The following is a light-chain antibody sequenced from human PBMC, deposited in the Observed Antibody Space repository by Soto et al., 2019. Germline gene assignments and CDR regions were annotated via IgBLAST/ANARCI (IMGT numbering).Light chain of an antibody. CDR3: QQRSNWPLFT. CDR2: DAS. V-gene: IGKV3-11*01. J-gene: IGKJ3*01. Sequence: EIVLTQSPATLSLSPGERATLSCRASQSFSSYLAWYQQKPGQAPRLLIYDASNRATGIPARFSGSGSGTDFTLTISSLEPEDFAVYYCQQRSNWPLFTFGPGNKVDIK. CDR1: QSFSSY.